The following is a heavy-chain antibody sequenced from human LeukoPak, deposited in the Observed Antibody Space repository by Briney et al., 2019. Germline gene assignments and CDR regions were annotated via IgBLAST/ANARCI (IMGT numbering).Heavy chain of an antibody. CDR2: IYYSGST. J-gene: IGHJ2*01. CDR3: ARLPVTASNWYFDL. CDR1: GGSISSSSYY. D-gene: IGHD4-17*01. V-gene: IGHV4-39*07. Sequence: SETLSLTCTVSGGSISSSSYYWGWIRQPPGKGLEWIGSIYYSGSTNYNPSLKSRVTISVDTSKNQFSLKLSSVTAADTAVYYCARLPVTASNWYFDLWGRGTLVTVSS.